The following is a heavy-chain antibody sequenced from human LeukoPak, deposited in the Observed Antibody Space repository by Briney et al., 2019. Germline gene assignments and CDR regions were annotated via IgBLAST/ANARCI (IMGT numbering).Heavy chain of an antibody. V-gene: IGHV4-30-4*01. CDR1: GGSISSGDYY. J-gene: IGHJ4*02. D-gene: IGHD5-18*01. Sequence: NSSETLSLTCTVSGGSISSGDYYWSWIRQPPGKGLEWIGYIYYSGSTYYNPSLKSRVTISVDTSKNQFSLKLSSVTAADTAVYYCARDRHSYGFGYWGQGTLVTVSS. CDR2: IYYSGST. CDR3: ARDRHSYGFGY.